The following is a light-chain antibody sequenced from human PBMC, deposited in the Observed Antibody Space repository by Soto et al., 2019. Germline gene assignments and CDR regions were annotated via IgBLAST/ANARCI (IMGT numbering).Light chain of an antibody. CDR1: QGISSW. V-gene: IGKV1-12*01. Sequence: DIQMTQSPSSVSASVGDRVTITCRTSQGISSWLAWYQQKPGQAPKLLIYAASSVQSGVPSRFSGSGSGTEFTLTISSLQPEVFATYYCQPSNSFPPTVGGGTKVEIK. CDR2: AAS. CDR3: QPSNSFPPT. J-gene: IGKJ4*01.